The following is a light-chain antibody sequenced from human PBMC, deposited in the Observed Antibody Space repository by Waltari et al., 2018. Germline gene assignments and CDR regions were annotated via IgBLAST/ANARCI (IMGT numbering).Light chain of an antibody. J-gene: IGKJ1*01. V-gene: IGKV4-1*01. CDR1: QSVLYSSNNINY. CDR3: QQYYSNPWT. CDR2: WAF. Sequence: DIVMTQSPDSLVVSLGERATINCKSSQSVLYSSNNINYLAWYQQKSGQPPKLLIYWAFTRESGVPARFSGSGSGTDFTLTISSLQSEDAAVYYCQQYYSNPWTFGQGTKVQI.